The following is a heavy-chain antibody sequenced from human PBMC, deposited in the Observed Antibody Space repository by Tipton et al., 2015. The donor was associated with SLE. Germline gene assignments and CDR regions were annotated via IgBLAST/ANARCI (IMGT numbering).Heavy chain of an antibody. CDR2: TVGSGSST. D-gene: IGHD3-9*01. J-gene: IGHJ4*02. CDR3: AKSRCWFPYYFDY. Sequence: SLRLSCAASGFTFSSYAMSWVRQAPGKGLEWVSSTVGSGSSTYYSDSVKGRFTISRDNSKDTLYLQLNSLRVEDTAVYFWAKSRCWFPYYFDYWGQGTLVTVSS. V-gene: IGHV3-23*01. CDR1: GFTFSSYA.